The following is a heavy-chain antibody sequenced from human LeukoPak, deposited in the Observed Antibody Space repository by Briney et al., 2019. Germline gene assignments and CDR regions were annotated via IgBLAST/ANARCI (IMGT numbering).Heavy chain of an antibody. J-gene: IGHJ4*02. CDR3: ANSPVVTAPN. D-gene: IGHD2-21*02. V-gene: IGHV3-23*03. CDR1: GFNFNNYG. Sequence: GGSLRLSCAVSGFNFNNYGVSWVRQAPGKGLEWVSFIYSDNTHYSDSVKGRFTISRDNSKNTLYLQMNSLRAEDTALYYCANSPVVTAPNWGQGTLVTVSS. CDR2: IYSDNT.